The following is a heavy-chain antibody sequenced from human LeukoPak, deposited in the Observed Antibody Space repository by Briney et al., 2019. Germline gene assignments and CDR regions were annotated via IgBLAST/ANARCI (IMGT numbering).Heavy chain of an antibody. CDR3: ARGSGAMVTELDY. V-gene: IGHV4-34*01. CDR1: GGSFSGYY. D-gene: IGHD5-18*01. J-gene: IGHJ4*02. CDR2: INESGST. Sequence: PSETLSLTCAVYGGSFSGYYWSWIRLPPGKGLEWIGEINESGSTNYNPSLKSRVTMSLDTPKNQFSLKLSSVTAADTAVYYCARGSGAMVTELDYWGQGTLVTVSS.